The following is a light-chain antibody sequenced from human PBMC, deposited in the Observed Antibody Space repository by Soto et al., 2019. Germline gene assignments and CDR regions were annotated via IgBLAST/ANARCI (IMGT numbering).Light chain of an antibody. CDR3: QQSYKAPYT. V-gene: IGKV1-39*01. CDR2: SAA. CDR1: QNIVTS. J-gene: IGKJ2*01. Sequence: DIQMTQSPSSLSVSIGDSITITCRASQNIVTSLNWYQMKLGRAPKLLIYSAATLQSGAPSRFSGGGSGTDFPLTIKDLQPDDFATYSFQQSYKAPYTFGLGTMLES.